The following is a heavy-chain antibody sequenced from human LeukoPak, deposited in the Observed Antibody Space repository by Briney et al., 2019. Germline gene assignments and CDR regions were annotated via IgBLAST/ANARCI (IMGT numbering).Heavy chain of an antibody. V-gene: IGHV1-18*01. CDR3: ARHFYGSGTYYHFDY. J-gene: IGHJ4*02. D-gene: IGHD3-10*01. CDR2: ISAYNGNT. CDR1: GYTFTSYG. Sequence: ASVKVSCKASGYTFTSYGISWVRQAPGQGLEWMGWISAYNGNTNYAQKLQGRVTMTTDTSTSTAHMELRSLRSDDTAVYYCARHFYGSGTYYHFDYWGQGTLVTVSS.